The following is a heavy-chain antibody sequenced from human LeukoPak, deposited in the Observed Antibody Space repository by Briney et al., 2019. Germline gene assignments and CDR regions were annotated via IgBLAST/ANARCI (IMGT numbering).Heavy chain of an antibody. J-gene: IGHJ5*02. CDR3: ARDPDGYSYPFLGTFDP. D-gene: IGHD5-18*01. Sequence: ASVKVSCKASGYTFTSYAMHWVRQAPGQRLEWMGWINAGNGNTKYSQKFQGRVTITRDTSASTAYMELSSLRSEDTAVYYCARDPDGYSYPFLGTFDPWGQGTLVTVSS. V-gene: IGHV1-3*01. CDR1: GYTFTSYA. CDR2: INAGNGNT.